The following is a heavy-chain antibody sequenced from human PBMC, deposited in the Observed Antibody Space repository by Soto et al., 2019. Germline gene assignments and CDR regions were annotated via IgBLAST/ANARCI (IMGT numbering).Heavy chain of an antibody. Sequence: AGGSLGLSCAASGFTFSNAWINWVRQAPGKGQEWVGRIKSKTDGGTTDYAEPVKGRFAISRDDSNNMVYLQMNSLKIEDTAVYYCTTDSYSTIIIVRFDYWGHGTLVTVSS. D-gene: IGHD3-22*01. CDR1: GFTFSNAW. V-gene: IGHV3-15*07. CDR3: TTDSYSTIIIVRFDY. CDR2: IKSKTDGGTT. J-gene: IGHJ4*01.